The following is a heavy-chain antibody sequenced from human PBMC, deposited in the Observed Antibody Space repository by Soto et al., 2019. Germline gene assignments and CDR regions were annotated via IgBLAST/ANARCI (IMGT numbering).Heavy chain of an antibody. CDR3: AQVRKLYYDNTTLQPFYYYNYGLDV. D-gene: IGHD3-22*01. Sequence: GASVKVSCKASGYTFTSYYMHWVRQAPGQGLEWMGIINPSGGSTSYAQKFQGRVTMTRDTSTSTVYMELSSLRSEDTAVYYCAQVRKLYYDNTTLQPFYYYNYGLDVWGQGTTVTVSS. J-gene: IGHJ6*02. CDR1: GYTFTSYY. CDR2: INPSGGST. V-gene: IGHV1-46*01.